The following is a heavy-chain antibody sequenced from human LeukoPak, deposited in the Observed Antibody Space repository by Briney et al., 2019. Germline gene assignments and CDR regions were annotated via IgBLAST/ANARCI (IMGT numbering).Heavy chain of an antibody. CDR2: IIPILGIA. J-gene: IGHJ4*02. CDR3: ARGLDGDHVDY. CDR1: GGTFSSYA. Sequence: SVEVSCKASGGTFSSYAISWVRQAPGQGLEWMGRIIPILGIANYAQKFQGRVTITADKSTSTAYMELSSLRSEDTAVYYCARGLDGDHVDYWGQGTLVTVSS. V-gene: IGHV1-69*04. D-gene: IGHD4-17*01.